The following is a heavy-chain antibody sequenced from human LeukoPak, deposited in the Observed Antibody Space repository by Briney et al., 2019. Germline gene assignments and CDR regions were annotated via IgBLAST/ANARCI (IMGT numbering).Heavy chain of an antibody. J-gene: IGHJ4*02. D-gene: IGHD1-14*01. V-gene: IGHV4-34*01. CDR3: ARGYRGYFDY. CDR2: VNHSGST. CDR1: GGSFSGYY. Sequence: SETLSLTCAVYGGSFSGYYWSWIRQPPGKGLEWIGEVNHSGSTNYNPSLKSRVTISVDASKNQFSLKLSSVTAADTAVYYCARGYRGYFDYWGQGTLVTVSS.